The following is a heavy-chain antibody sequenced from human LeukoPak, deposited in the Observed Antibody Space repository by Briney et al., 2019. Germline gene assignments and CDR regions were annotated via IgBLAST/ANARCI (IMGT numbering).Heavy chain of an antibody. CDR3: ARDQGGATSY. CDR1: GFNFNNYA. CDR2: ISYDGKTE. D-gene: IGHD1-26*01. J-gene: IGHJ4*02. Sequence: GGSLRLSCAGSGFNFNNYAMHWVRQAADKGLEWVAAISYDGKTEHYADPVKGRSTISRDDSKNTVFLQINNLKSEDSAVYYCARDQGGATSYWGQGTLVTVSS. V-gene: IGHV3-30*03.